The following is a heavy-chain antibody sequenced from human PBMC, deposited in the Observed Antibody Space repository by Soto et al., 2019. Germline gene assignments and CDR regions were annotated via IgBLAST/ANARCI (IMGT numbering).Heavy chain of an antibody. V-gene: IGHV1-69*01. CDR3: ARIPRYSFPTSDPLDN. D-gene: IGHD5-18*01. CDR1: GGTFNTYT. J-gene: IGHJ4*02. CDR2: IIPIFGTT. Sequence: VQLVQSGADVKKPGSSVTVSCKASGGTFNTYTFSWVRQAPGQGLEWMGSIIPIFGTTNYAQRFQGRVSITADQSATTTYMELNSLTSQDTALYYCARIPRYSFPTSDPLDNWGQGTLVTVSS.